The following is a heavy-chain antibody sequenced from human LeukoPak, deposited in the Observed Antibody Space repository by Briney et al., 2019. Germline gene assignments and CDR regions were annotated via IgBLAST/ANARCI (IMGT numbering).Heavy chain of an antibody. D-gene: IGHD3-16*01. Sequence: SETLSLTCTVSGDSISTSSYYWGWVRQTPGKGLEWLGSIYYSGITHYNPSLKSRLIIYVDTSRNQFSLHLFSVTAADTAVFYCARSDYYDYRQIDYWGQGTLVTVPS. CDR3: ARSDYYDYRQIDY. CDR1: GDSISTSSYY. J-gene: IGHJ4*02. V-gene: IGHV4-39*01. CDR2: IYYSGIT.